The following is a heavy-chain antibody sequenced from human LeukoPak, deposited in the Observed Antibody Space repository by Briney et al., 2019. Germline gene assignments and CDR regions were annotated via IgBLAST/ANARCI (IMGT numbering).Heavy chain of an antibody. Sequence: ASVKVSCKASGYTFTSYGISWVRQAPGQGLERMGWISAYNGNTNYAQKLQGRVTMTTDTSTSTAYMELRSLRSDDTAVYYCVRGLTGCSSTSCYVVVNAFDIWGQGTMVTVSS. D-gene: IGHD2-2*01. CDR1: GYTFTSYG. CDR2: ISAYNGNT. CDR3: VRGLTGCSSTSCYVVVNAFDI. V-gene: IGHV1-18*01. J-gene: IGHJ3*02.